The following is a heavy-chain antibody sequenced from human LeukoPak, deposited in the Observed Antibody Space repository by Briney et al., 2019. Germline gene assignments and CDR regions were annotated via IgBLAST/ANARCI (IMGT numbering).Heavy chain of an antibody. J-gene: IGHJ4*02. CDR2: FYNSGSS. V-gene: IGHV4-59*01. CDR1: GGSISDYY. CDR3: TRGAGWLIDY. Sequence: SETLSLTCTVSGGSISDYYRGRIRQPPGKGLEWIGYFYNSGSSTYNPSLKSRVTISADTSKNQFSLKLNSVTAADTAVYYCTRGAGWLIDYWGQGILVTVSS. D-gene: IGHD3-16*01.